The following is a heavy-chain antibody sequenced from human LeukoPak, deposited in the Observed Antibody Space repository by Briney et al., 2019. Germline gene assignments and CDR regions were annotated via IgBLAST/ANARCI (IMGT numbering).Heavy chain of an antibody. Sequence: GGSLRLSCAASGFTFSSYGMHWVRQAPGKGLEWVAFIRYDGSNKYYADSVKGRFTISRDNAKNSLYLQMNSLRAEDTAVYYCSHHAAALYYFDYWGQGTLVTVSS. D-gene: IGHD6-13*01. J-gene: IGHJ4*02. CDR3: SHHAAALYYFDY. CDR2: IRYDGSNK. V-gene: IGHV3-30*02. CDR1: GFTFSSYG.